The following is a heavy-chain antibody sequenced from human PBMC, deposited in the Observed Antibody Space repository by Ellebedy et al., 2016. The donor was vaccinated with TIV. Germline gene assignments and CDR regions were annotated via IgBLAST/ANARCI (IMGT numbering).Heavy chain of an antibody. CDR1: GATFSSYA. CDR3: ARDSDCSGGTCFGWFGP. D-gene: IGHD2-15*01. J-gene: IGHJ5*02. CDR2: IIPALGTP. V-gene: IGHV1-69*13. Sequence: AASVKVSCKTSGATFSSYALAWVRQAPGHGLEWIGGIIPALGTPNYAQRFQGRVTFTADESTRTVHMELRSLRFDDTAVYYCARDSDCSGGTCFGWFGPWGQGTLVTVST.